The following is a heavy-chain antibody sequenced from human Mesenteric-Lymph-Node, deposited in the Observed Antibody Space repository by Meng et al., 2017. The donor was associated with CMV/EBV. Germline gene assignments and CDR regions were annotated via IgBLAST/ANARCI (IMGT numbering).Heavy chain of an antibody. V-gene: IGHV4-30-2*01. CDR2: IYHSGST. Sequence: VRGGSISSGGYSWSWVRQPPGKGLEWIGYIYHSGSTYYNPSLKSRVTISVDRSKNQFSLKLSSVTAADTAVYYCARVRGYSYGYPDYWGQGTLVTVSS. CDR1: GGSISSGGYS. CDR3: ARVRGYSYGYPDY. D-gene: IGHD5-18*01. J-gene: IGHJ4*02.